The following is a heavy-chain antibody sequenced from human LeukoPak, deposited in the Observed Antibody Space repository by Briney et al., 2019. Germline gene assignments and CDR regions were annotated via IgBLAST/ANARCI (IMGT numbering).Heavy chain of an antibody. CDR2: ISAYNGNT. J-gene: IGHJ4*02. D-gene: IGHD3-22*01. CDR3: ARGGEIVITTNYFDY. V-gene: IGHV1-18*01. Sequence: GASVKVSCKASGYTFTSYGISWVRQAPGQGLEWMGWISAYNGNTNYAQKLQGRVTMTTDTSTSTAYMELRSLRSDDTAVYYCARGGEIVITTNYFDYWGQRTLVTVSS. CDR1: GYTFTSYG.